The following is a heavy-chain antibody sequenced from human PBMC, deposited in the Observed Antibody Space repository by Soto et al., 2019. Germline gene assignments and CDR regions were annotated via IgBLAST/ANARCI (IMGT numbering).Heavy chain of an antibody. D-gene: IGHD3-10*01. CDR2: INPSGGST. CDR3: ARVFIIRPHSPLGY. Sequence: GXSVKVSVKASGYTFTSYYMHWVRQAPGQGLEWMGIINPSGGSTSYAQKFQGRVTMARDTSTSTVYMELSSLRSEDTAVYYCARVFIIRPHSPLGYWGQGTLVTVSS. V-gene: IGHV1-46*01. CDR1: GYTFTSYY. J-gene: IGHJ4*02.